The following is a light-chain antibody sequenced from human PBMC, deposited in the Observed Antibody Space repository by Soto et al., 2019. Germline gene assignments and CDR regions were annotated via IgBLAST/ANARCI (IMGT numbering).Light chain of an antibody. J-gene: IGKJ1*01. Sequence: EIVMTQSPATLSVSPGERATLSCRASQSVSSNLAWYQQNPGQAPSLLIYGASTRATGIPARFSGSGSGTDFTLTISSLQSEDFAVYYCQQYNNWPRTSGQGTKV. CDR2: GAS. V-gene: IGKV3-15*01. CDR1: QSVSSN. CDR3: QQYNNWPRT.